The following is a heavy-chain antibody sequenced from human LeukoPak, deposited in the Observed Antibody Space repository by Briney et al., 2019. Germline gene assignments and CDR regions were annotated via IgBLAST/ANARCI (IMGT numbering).Heavy chain of an antibody. Sequence: ASVKVSCKASGYTFTGYYIHWVRQAPGQGLEWMGVLNPSTGSTTYTQKFQGRVSMTRDTSTSTVYMELSSLRSDDTAVYYCARDQGGGQWLDYDYWGQGTLVTVSS. CDR3: ARDQGGGQWLDYDY. CDR2: LNPSTGST. D-gene: IGHD6-19*01. CDR1: GYTFTGYY. V-gene: IGHV1-46*01. J-gene: IGHJ4*02.